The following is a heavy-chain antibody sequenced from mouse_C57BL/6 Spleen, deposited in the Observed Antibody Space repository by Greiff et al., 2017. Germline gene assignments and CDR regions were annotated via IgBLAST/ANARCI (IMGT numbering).Heavy chain of an antibody. V-gene: IGHV1-80*01. CDR3: ARRGYGSSNAMDY. CDR2: IYPGDGDT. J-gene: IGHJ4*01. Sequence: QVQLKESGAELVKPGASVKISCKASGYAFSSYWMNWVKQRPGKGLEWIGQIYPGDGDTNYNGKFKGKATLTADKSSSTAYMQLSSLTSEDSAVYFCARRGYGSSNAMDYWGQGTSVTVSS. CDR1: GYAFSSYW. D-gene: IGHD1-1*01.